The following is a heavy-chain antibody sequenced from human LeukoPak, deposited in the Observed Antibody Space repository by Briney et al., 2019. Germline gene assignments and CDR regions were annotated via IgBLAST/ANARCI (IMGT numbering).Heavy chain of an antibody. V-gene: IGHV3-23*01. J-gene: IGHJ4*02. CDR3: AKGRTIIGLALPRYYFDF. D-gene: IGHD3/OR15-3a*01. CDR1: GFTISSNY. CDR2: ISDSGRGT. Sequence: PGESLRLSCSASGFTISSNYMSWVRQAPGKGLEWVSTISDSGRGTYFADSVQGRFTLSRDNSKNTLYLQMNTLRADDTAVYYCAKGRTIIGLALPRYYFDFRGQGTLVTVSS.